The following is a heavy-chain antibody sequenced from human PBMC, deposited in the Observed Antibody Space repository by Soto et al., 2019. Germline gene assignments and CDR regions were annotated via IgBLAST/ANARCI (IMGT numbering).Heavy chain of an antibody. CDR2: MYFTGTT. V-gene: IGHV4-59*01. Sequence: SETLSLTRSVSGGSISSYYWSWIRQPPGKGLEWIGYMYFTGTTDYNPSLKSRVTMPVDTSKNQFSLRLSSVTAADTAVYYCARERGYMDVWGKGTTVTVSS. J-gene: IGHJ6*03. CDR1: GGSISSYY. CDR3: ARERGYMDV.